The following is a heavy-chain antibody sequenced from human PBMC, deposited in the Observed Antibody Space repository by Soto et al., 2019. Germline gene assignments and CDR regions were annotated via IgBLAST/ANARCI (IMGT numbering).Heavy chain of an antibody. CDR3: ARLPFMITFGGVIVNSYYYYYMDV. CDR1: GGSISSSSYY. D-gene: IGHD3-16*02. Sequence: ASETLSLTCTVSGGSISSSSYYWGWVRQPPGKGLGGIGSIYYSGSTYYNPSLKSRVTISVDTSKNQFSLKLSSVTAADTAVYYCARLPFMITFGGVIVNSYYYYYMDVWGKGTTVTVSS. J-gene: IGHJ6*03. V-gene: IGHV4-39*01. CDR2: IYYSGST.